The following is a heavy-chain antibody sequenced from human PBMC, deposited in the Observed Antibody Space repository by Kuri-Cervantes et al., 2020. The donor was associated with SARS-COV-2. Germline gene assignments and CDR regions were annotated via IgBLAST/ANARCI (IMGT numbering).Heavy chain of an antibody. CDR2: ISYDGSNK. Sequence: LSLTCAASGFTFSSYAMHWVRQAPGKGLEWVAVISYDGSNKYYADSVKGRFTISRDNSKNTLYLQMNSLRAEDTAVYYCARDLHCSSTSCYSPWFDPWGRGTLVTVSS. J-gene: IGHJ5*02. CDR1: GFTFSSYA. V-gene: IGHV3-30-3*01. CDR3: ARDLHCSSTSCYSPWFDP. D-gene: IGHD2-2*01.